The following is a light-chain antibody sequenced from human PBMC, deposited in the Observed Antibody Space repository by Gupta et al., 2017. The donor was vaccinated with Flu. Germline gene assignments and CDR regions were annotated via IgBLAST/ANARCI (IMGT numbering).Light chain of an antibody. CDR2: GNI. CDR1: ISDLGAGFD. Sequence: QPMLTQPPSVSGAPGQTVTMSCAGSISDLGAGFDVHWYQKHPGTAPKLLIYGNINRPSGVPDRFSGSKSGTSASLAISGLQAEDEADYYCQSFDSHLSVWVFGGGTKLTVL. CDR3: QSFDSHLSVWV. V-gene: IGLV1-40*01. J-gene: IGLJ3*02.